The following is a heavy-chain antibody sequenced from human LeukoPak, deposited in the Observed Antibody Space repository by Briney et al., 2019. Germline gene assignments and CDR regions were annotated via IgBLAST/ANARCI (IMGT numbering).Heavy chain of an antibody. J-gene: IGHJ4*02. CDR3: AKDRLTDYYWTYFDY. D-gene: IGHD3-9*01. V-gene: IGHV3-23*01. CDR1: GFTFSSYA. Sequence: HAGGSLRLSCAASGFTFSSYAMSWVRQAPGKGLEWVSAISGSGGSIYYADSVKGRFTISRDNSKNTLYLQMNSLRAEDTAVYYCAKDRLTDYYWTYFDYWGQGTLVTVSS. CDR2: ISGSGGSI.